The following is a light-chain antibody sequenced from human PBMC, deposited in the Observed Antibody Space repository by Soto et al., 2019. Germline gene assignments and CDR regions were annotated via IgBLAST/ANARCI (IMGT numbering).Light chain of an antibody. CDR1: QTISSY. CDR2: AAS. J-gene: IGKJ1*01. Sequence: DIQMTQSPSSLSASVGDRVIITCRASQTISSYLNWYQQKPGKAPKLLIYAASSLQSGVPSRFSGSGSETDFTLTISSLQPEDFATYYCQQTYSTPRTFGQGTKVDIK. CDR3: QQTYSTPRT. V-gene: IGKV1-39*01.